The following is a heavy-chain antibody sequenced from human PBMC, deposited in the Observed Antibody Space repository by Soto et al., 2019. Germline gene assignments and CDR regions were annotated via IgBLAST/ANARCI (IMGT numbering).Heavy chain of an antibody. D-gene: IGHD3-22*01. CDR2: INSDGSST. J-gene: IGHJ5*02. CDR1: GFTFSSYW. Sequence: GGSLRLSCAASGFTFSSYWMHWVRQAPGKGLVWVSRINSDGSSTSYADSVKGRFTISRDNAKNTLYLQMNSLRAEDTAVYYCARIPPTRRAYYDSSGSLVAWGQGTLVTVSS. V-gene: IGHV3-74*01. CDR3: ARIPPTRRAYYDSSGSLVA.